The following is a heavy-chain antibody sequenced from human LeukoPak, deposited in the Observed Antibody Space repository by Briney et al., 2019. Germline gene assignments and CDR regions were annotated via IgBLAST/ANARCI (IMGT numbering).Heavy chain of an antibody. CDR3: AREGFYFFDF. V-gene: IGHV3-7*01. CDR2: IKQDGSEK. Sequence: PGGSLRLSCTASGFTFNRYWMSWVRQVPGKGLEWVANIKQDGSEKTYADSVRGRFTIFRDNAKDSVYLQMNSLRAEDSAIYYCAREGFYFFDFWGQGTLVTVSS. CDR1: GFTFNRYW. J-gene: IGHJ4*01.